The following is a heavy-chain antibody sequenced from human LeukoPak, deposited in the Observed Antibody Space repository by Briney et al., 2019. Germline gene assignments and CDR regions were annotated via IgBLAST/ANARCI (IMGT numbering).Heavy chain of an antibody. CDR1: AASISSSSHH. D-gene: IGHD4/OR15-4a*01. Sequence: SETLSLTCTVPAASISSSSHHWGWIRQSPGKGLEWIGSVYYGRTTYYSPSLDSRVTISLDTSANQFSLQLNSVTAADTAVYYCVRHDGRGGATMGAFDSWGQGSLVTVSS. J-gene: IGHJ5*01. CDR2: VYYGRTT. V-gene: IGHV4-39*01. CDR3: VRHDGRGGATMGAFDS.